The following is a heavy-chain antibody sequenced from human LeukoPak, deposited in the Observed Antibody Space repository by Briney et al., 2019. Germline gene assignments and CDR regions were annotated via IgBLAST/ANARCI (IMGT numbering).Heavy chain of an antibody. CDR1: GYTFTGYY. CDR2: INPNSGGT. Sequence: ASVKVSCKASGYTFTGYYMHWVRQAPGQGLEWMGWINPNSGGTNYAQKFQGRVTMTRDTSISTAYMELSRLRSGDTAVYYCARERIVATNWFDPWGQGTLVTVSS. J-gene: IGHJ5*02. D-gene: IGHD5-12*01. CDR3: ARERIVATNWFDP. V-gene: IGHV1-2*02.